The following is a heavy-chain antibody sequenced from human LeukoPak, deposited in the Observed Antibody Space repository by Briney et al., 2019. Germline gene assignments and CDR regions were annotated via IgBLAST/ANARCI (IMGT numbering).Heavy chain of an antibody. CDR3: ARGGGQFDY. J-gene: IGHJ4*02. CDR2: ISGSGGST. D-gene: IGHD2-15*01. V-gene: IGHV3-23*01. Sequence: GGSLRLSCAASGFTVSSNYMSWVRQAPGKGLEWVSAISGSGGSTYYADSVKGRFTISRDNSKNTLYLQMNSLRAEDTAVYYCARGGGQFDYWGQGTLVTVSS. CDR1: GFTVSSNY.